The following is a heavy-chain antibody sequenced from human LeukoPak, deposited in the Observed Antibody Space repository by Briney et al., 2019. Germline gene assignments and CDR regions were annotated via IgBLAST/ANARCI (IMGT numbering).Heavy chain of an antibody. J-gene: IGHJ4*02. D-gene: IGHD3-10*01. CDR3: ARDKYGSGRNLDY. V-gene: IGHV3-66*01. CDR2: IYSGGST. Sequence: GGSLRLSCAASGFTVSSNYMNWVRQAPGKGLEWVSVIYSGGSTYYADSVKGRFTISRDNSKNTLYLQMNRLRVEDTAVYYCARDKYGSGRNLDYWGQRTLVTVSS. CDR1: GFTVSSNY.